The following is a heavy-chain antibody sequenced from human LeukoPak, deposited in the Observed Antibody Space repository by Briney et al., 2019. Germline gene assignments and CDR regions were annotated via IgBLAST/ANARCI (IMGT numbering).Heavy chain of an antibody. CDR3: ARDLSSSGWYVPGY. V-gene: IGHV3-64*01. Sequence: GGSLRLSCAASGFTFSSYAMHWVRQAPGKGLEYVSAISSNGGSTYYANSVKGRFTISRDNSKSTLYLQMGSLRAEDMAVYYCARDLSSSGWYVPGYWGQGTLVTVSS. D-gene: IGHD6-19*01. CDR1: GFTFSSYA. J-gene: IGHJ4*02. CDR2: ISSNGGST.